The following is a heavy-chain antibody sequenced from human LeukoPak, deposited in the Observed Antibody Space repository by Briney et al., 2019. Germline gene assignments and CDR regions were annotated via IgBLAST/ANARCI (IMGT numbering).Heavy chain of an antibody. J-gene: IGHJ4*02. CDR3: ARDGVLVDTSLYYLDY. CDR1: GDSVSRNSAA. CDR2: TYYRSKWYH. V-gene: IGHV6-1*01. D-gene: IGHD3-3*01. Sequence: SQTLSLTCAISGDSVSRNSAAWSWIRQSPSRGLEWLGRTYYRSKWYHDYADSVKSRITINSDTSKNQFSLQLNSVTPDDTAVYYCARDGVLVDTSLYYLDYWGQGTLVTVSS.